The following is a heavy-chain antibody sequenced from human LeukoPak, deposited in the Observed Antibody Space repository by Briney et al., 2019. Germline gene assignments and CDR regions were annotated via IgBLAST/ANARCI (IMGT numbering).Heavy chain of an antibody. Sequence: GGSLRLSCAASGFTLSSYAMSWVRQAPGKGLEWVSAISGSGGSTYYADSVKGRFTISRDNSKNTVYLQMNSLRAEDTAVYYCAKGLNYLDAFHIWGQGTMVTVSS. CDR2: ISGSGGST. V-gene: IGHV3-23*01. CDR1: GFTLSSYA. D-gene: IGHD4-11*01. J-gene: IGHJ3*02. CDR3: AKGLNYLDAFHI.